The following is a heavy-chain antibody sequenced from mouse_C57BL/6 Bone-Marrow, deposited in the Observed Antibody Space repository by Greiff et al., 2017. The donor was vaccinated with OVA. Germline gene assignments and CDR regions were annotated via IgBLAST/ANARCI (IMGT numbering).Heavy chain of an antibody. V-gene: IGHV1-53*01. Sequence: QVQLQQPGTELVKPGASVKLSCKASGYTFTSYWMHWVKQRPGQGLEWIGNINPGNGGTNYNEKFKSKATLTVDKSSSTAYMQLSSLTSEDSAVYYCARVEGYYLAWFAYWGQGTLVTVSA. CDR3: ARVEGYYLAWFAY. D-gene: IGHD2-3*01. CDR2: INPGNGGT. J-gene: IGHJ3*01. CDR1: GYTFTSYW.